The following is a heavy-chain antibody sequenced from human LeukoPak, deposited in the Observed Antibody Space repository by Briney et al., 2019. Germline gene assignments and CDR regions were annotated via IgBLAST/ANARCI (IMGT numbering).Heavy chain of an antibody. Sequence: PSETLSLTCTVSGGSISSYYWSWIRQPPGKGLEWIGYIYYSGSTNYNPSLKSRVTISVDTSKNQFSLKLSSVTAADTAVYYCARDFKYSSSYSKAFDIWGQGTMVTVSS. D-gene: IGHD6-13*01. CDR3: ARDFKYSSSYSKAFDI. CDR1: GGSISSYY. J-gene: IGHJ3*02. V-gene: IGHV4-59*12. CDR2: IYYSGST.